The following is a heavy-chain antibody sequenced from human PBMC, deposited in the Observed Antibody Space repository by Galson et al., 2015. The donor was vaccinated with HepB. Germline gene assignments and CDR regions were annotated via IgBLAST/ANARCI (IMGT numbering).Heavy chain of an antibody. V-gene: IGHV1-18*01. CDR3: ATARYSTSPPDN. Sequence: SVKVSCKASGYTFTNFGISWVRQAPGQGLEWMAWISAYNGNTDYARKLQGRVTMTTDTSTSTAYMELRSLTSDDTAVYYCATARYSTSPPDNWGQGTLVTASS. D-gene: IGHD6-6*01. J-gene: IGHJ4*02. CDR1: GYTFTNFG. CDR2: ISAYNGNT.